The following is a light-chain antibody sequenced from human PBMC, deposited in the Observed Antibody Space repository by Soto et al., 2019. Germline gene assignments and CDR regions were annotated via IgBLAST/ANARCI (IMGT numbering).Light chain of an antibody. V-gene: IGKV3-15*01. Sequence: EIVMTQSPATLSVSPGETATLSCRASQSVSRNLAWYQQKPGQAPRLLIYDASTRATAIPARFSGSGSETEFTLTISSLQSEDSAVYYCQQYNNWPPWTFGQGTKVDIK. CDR1: QSVSRN. J-gene: IGKJ1*01. CDR2: DAS. CDR3: QQYNNWPPWT.